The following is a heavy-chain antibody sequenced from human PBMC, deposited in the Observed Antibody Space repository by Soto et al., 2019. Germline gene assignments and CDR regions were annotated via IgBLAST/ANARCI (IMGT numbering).Heavy chain of an antibody. CDR3: ARGWFGPDV. V-gene: IGHV3-74*01. CDR1: GFTLSGRS. J-gene: IGHJ6*04. D-gene: IGHD3-10*01. Sequence: EVQLVESGGGLVQPGGSLRLSCAASGFTLSGRSMHWVRQAPGKGLVWVSGIDNAGTDSTYADSVKGRFTSSRDNAKNMLYLQMNSQRVEDTAVYYCARGWFGPDVWGKGTTVTVYS. CDR2: IDNAGTDS.